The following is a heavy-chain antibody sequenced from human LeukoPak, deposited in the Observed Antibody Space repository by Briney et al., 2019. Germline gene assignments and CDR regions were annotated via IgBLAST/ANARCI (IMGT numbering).Heavy chain of an antibody. V-gene: IGHV3-49*04. D-gene: IGHD3-22*01. CDR2: IRSKAYGGTT. CDR1: GFTFGDYA. CDR3: TRYYYDSSGYYQGDY. Sequence: GGSLRLSCTASGFTFGDYAMSWVRQAPGKGLEWVGFIRSKAYGGTTEYAASVKGRSTISRDDSKSIAYLQMNSLKTEDTAVYYCTRYYYDSSGYYQGDYWGQGTLVTVSS. J-gene: IGHJ4*02.